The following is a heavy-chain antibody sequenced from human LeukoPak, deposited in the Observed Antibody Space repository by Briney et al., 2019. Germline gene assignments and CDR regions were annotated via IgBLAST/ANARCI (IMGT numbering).Heavy chain of an antibody. CDR3: ARDHSNWNYAPDF. Sequence: ASVKVSCKASGYTFTRYGISWVRQAPGQGLQWLGWISASNGNTNYAQKFRDRVTTSTDTSTGTAYLDVRSLTSDDTAVYYCARDHSNWNYAPDFWGQGTLVIVSS. CDR1: GYTFTRYG. CDR2: ISASNGNT. V-gene: IGHV1-18*01. J-gene: IGHJ4*02. D-gene: IGHD1-7*01.